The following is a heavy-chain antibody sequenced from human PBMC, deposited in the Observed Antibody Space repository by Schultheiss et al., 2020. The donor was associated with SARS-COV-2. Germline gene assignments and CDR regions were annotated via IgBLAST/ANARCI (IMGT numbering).Heavy chain of an antibody. CDR3: ARVVTRSGYYYYMDV. Sequence: SETLSLTCTVSGGSISSYYWSWIRQPPGKGLEWIGYIYYSGSTNYNPSLKSRVTMSVDTSKNQFSLKLSSVTAADTAVYYCARVVTRSGYYYYMDVWGKGTTVTVSS. CDR1: GGSISSYY. V-gene: IGHV4-59*12. D-gene: IGHD5-18*01. J-gene: IGHJ6*03. CDR2: IYYSGST.